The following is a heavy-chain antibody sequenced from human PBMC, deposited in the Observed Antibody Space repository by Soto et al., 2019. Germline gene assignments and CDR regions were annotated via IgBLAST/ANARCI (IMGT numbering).Heavy chain of an antibody. D-gene: IGHD1-1*01. CDR2: FDPEDGET. J-gene: IGHJ3*02. V-gene: IGHV1-24*01. Sequence: ASVKVSCKVSGYTLTELSMHWVRQAPGKGLEWMGGFDPEDGETIYAQKFQGRVTMTEDTSTDTAYMELSSLRSEDTAVYYCATDSLVRYNWQVSVFDIWGQGTMDTV. CDR1: GYTLTELS. CDR3: ATDSLVRYNWQVSVFDI.